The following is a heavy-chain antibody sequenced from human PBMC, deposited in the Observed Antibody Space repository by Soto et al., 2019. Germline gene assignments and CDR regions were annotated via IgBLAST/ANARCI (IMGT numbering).Heavy chain of an antibody. Sequence: QVQLVESGGGVVQPGGSLRLSCAAAGFIFSGYAMHWVRQAPGKRLEWVAVISYDGNTQCYADSVKGRFTVSRDNSNNILYLEMNNLSDADTAMYYCAKEMNAYEVNFWGEVTLVTVS. J-gene: IGHJ4*02. D-gene: IGHD5-12*01. CDR2: ISYDGNTQ. CDR3: AKEMNAYEVNF. V-gene: IGHV3-30-3*01. CDR1: GFIFSGYA.